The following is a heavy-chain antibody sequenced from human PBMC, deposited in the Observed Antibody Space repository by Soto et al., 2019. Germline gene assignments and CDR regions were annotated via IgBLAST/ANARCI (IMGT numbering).Heavy chain of an antibody. J-gene: IGHJ4*02. Sequence: PSQTLSLTCAISGDSVSSNSAAWNWIRQSPSRGLEWLGRTYYRSKWFSEYALSVKSRIIINADTSKNQFSLQLTSVTLEDTAVYYCVGDGDGSGRTDFQYWGQGTLVTVSS. CDR2: TYYRSKWFS. V-gene: IGHV6-1*01. CDR1: GDSVSSNSAA. D-gene: IGHD3-3*01. CDR3: VGDGDGSGRTDFQY.